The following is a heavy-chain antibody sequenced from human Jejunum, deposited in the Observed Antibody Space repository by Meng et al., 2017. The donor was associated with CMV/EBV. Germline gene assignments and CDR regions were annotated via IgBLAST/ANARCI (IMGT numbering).Heavy chain of an antibody. D-gene: IGHD4-11*01. Sequence: FTFSAYGMHWVRQAQGKGLEWVPLISGSSTYIYKAGSVESRFTISRDNAKNSLYLQMNSLRAEDTAIYHCARVSGSVTTHWYFDLWGRGTLVTVSS. CDR3: ARVSGSVTTHWYFDL. J-gene: IGHJ2*01. CDR1: FTFSAYG. V-gene: IGHV3-21*01. CDR2: ISGSSTYI.